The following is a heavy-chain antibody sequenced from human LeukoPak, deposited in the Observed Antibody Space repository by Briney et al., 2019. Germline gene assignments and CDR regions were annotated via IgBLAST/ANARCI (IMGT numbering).Heavy chain of an antibody. CDR3: VRESSYAFNI. Sequence: GGSLRLSCAASGFTFSGYSMNWVRQAPGKGLEWVSYISSTSSIISYVDSVRGRFTISRDNAKNSLYLQMNSLRDEDTAVYYCVRESSYAFNIWGQGTMVTVSS. CDR1: GFTFSGYS. V-gene: IGHV3-48*02. CDR2: ISSTSSII. J-gene: IGHJ3*02.